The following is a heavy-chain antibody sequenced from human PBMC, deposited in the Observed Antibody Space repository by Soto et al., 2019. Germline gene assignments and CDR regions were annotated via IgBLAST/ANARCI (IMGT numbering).Heavy chain of an antibody. CDR3: ASGGSGRVYFDL. CDR2: ISGSGGST. J-gene: IGHJ2*01. V-gene: IGHV3-23*01. Sequence: EVQLLESGGGLVQPGGSLRLSCAASGFTFSSYAMSWVRQAPGKGLEWVSAISGSGGSTYYADSVKGRFTISRDNSKNTLYLQMNSLRAEDTAVYYCASGGSGRVYFDLWGRGTLVTVSS. CDR1: GFTFSSYA. D-gene: IGHD6-19*01.